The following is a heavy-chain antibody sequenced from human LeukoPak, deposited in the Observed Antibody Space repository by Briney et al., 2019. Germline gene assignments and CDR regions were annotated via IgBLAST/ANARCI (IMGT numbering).Heavy chain of an antibody. V-gene: IGHV3-23*01. J-gene: IGHJ4*02. CDR1: GFTFSSYA. CDR3: AKDLAYGDYKVPIVY. Sequence: PGGSLRLSCAASGFTFSSYAMSWVRQAPGQGLAWVSGISGSGGSTYYADSVKGRFTISTDSSKNTLYMQMNSLSAEDRAVYYCAKDLAYGDYKVPIVYWGQGALVTASS. D-gene: IGHD4-17*01. CDR2: ISGSGGST.